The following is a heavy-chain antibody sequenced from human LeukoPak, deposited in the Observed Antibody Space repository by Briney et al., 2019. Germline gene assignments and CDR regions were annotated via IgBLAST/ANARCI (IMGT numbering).Heavy chain of an antibody. Sequence: GGSLRLSCAASGFTFSSYEMNWVRQAPGKGLEWVSYISSSGSTIYYADSVKGRFTISRDNAKNTLYLQMDSLRAEDTAIYYCAREKDGDYAGWSFAYWGLGTLVTVSS. J-gene: IGHJ4*02. CDR1: GFTFSSYE. CDR2: ISSSGSTI. D-gene: IGHD4-17*01. V-gene: IGHV3-48*03. CDR3: AREKDGDYAGWSFAY.